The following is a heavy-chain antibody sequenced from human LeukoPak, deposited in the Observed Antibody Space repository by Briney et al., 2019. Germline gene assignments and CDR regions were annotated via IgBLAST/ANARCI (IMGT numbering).Heavy chain of an antibody. CDR2: ISGGFST. D-gene: IGHD3-10*01. CDR3: AKQVLRSGSYPDY. J-gene: IGHJ4*02. V-gene: IGHV3-23*01. CDR1: GFTFNNYA. Sequence: GGSLRLSCTASGFTFNNYAMSWVRQAPGKGLEWLSAISGGFSTYYADSVKDRFTISRDNSKETLYLQMNSLRAEDTAVYYCAKQVLRSGSYPDYWGQGTLVTVSS.